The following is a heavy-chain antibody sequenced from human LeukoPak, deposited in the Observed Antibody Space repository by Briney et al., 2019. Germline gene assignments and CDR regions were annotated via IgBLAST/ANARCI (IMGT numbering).Heavy chain of an antibody. CDR1: GFTFSDYY. CDR3: ARDRNYYYYMDV. V-gene: IGHV3-11*01. J-gene: IGHJ6*03. CDR2: VSSSGSTI. Sequence: PGGSLRLSCAASGFTFSDYYMSWIRQAPGKGLEWVSYVSSSGSTIYYADAVKGRFTISRDNAKNSLYLQMNSLRAEDTAVYYCARDRNYYYYMDVWGKGTTVTVSS.